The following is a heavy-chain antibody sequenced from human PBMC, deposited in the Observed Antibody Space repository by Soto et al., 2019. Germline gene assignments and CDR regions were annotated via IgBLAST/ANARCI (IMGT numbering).Heavy chain of an antibody. V-gene: IGHV3-33*01. D-gene: IGHD3-10*01. J-gene: IGHJ4*02. Sequence: QVQLVESGGGVVQPGRSLRLSCAASGFTFSSYGMHWVRQAPGKGLEWVAVIWYDGSNKYYADSVKGRFTISRDNSKNTLYLQMNSLRGEDTAVYYCARDPPPPYYYGSGSYYDYWGQGTLVTVSS. CDR2: IWYDGSNK. CDR1: GFTFSSYG. CDR3: ARDPPPPYYYGSGSYYDY.